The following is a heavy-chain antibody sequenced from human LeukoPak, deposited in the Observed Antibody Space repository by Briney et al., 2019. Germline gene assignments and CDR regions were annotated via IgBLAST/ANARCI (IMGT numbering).Heavy chain of an antibody. CDR2: IYPGDSDT. J-gene: IGHJ3*02. Sequence: GESLKISCKGSGYSFTSYWIGWGRQMPGKGLEWMGIIYPGDSDTRYSPSFQGQVTISAGESISTAYLQWSSLKASDTAMYYCARLPNYYYDSSGPGRGGAFDIWGQGTMVTVSS. CDR1: GYSFTSYW. V-gene: IGHV5-51*01. CDR3: ARLPNYYYDSSGPGRGGAFDI. D-gene: IGHD3-22*01.